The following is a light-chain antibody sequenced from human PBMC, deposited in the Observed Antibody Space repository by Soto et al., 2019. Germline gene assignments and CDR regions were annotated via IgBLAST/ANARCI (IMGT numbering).Light chain of an antibody. V-gene: IGKV3-11*01. CDR2: DAS. CDR3: QQRSNWPGLT. Sequence: EIVLTPSPATLSLSPGERATLSCRASQSVSSYLAWYQHKPGQATRLLIYDASNRATGIPARFSGSGSGTDFTLTISSLEPEDFAVYYCQQRSNWPGLTFGGGTKVAIK. J-gene: IGKJ4*01. CDR1: QSVSSY.